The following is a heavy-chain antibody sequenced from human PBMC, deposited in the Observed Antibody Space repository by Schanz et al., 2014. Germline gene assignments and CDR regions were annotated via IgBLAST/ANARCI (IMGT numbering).Heavy chain of an antibody. CDR2: IYHTEST. D-gene: IGHD6-25*01. CDR1: GGSFSGYY. CDR3: AREPLSGYNWFDP. Sequence: QVQLQQWGAGLLKPSETLSLTCGVFGGSFSGYYWRWIRQPPGKGLEWIGEIYHTESTNYNPPPKSRFTISLDTAKTQFSLELTSMSAADTAVYYCAREPLSGYNWFDPWGQGSLVTVSS. J-gene: IGHJ5*02. V-gene: IGHV4-34*01.